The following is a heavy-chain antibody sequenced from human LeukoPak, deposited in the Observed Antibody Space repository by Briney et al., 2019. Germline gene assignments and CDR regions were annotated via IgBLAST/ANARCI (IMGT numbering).Heavy chain of an antibody. CDR3: ARGGAPYSEAAY. D-gene: IGHD2-21*01. CDR1: GFTFTDYW. Sequence: PGGSLRLPCAASGFTFTDYWMTWVRQAPGRGLEWVANLNQDGNGRFYVDSVKGRFTISRDNAKNSLYLQMNSLRADDSAVYYCARGGAPYSEAAYWGQGTLVTVSS. J-gene: IGHJ4*02. CDR2: LNQDGNGR. V-gene: IGHV3-7*01.